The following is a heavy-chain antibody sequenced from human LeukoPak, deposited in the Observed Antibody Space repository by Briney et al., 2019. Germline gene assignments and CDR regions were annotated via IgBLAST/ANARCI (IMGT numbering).Heavy chain of an antibody. CDR2: ISYDGSNK. CDR3: ARASERGYVIRSPFDP. Sequence: GGSLRLSCAASGFTFSSYGMHWVRQAPGKGLEWVAVISYDGSNKYYADSVKGRFTISRDNSKNTLYLQMNSLRAEDTAVYYCARASERGYVIRSPFDPWGQGTLVTVSS. J-gene: IGHJ5*02. V-gene: IGHV3-30*03. CDR1: GFTFSSYG. D-gene: IGHD5-18*01.